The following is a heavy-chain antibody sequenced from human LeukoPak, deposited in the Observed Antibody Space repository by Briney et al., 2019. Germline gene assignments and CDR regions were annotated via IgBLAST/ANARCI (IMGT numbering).Heavy chain of an antibody. J-gene: IGHJ5*02. CDR2: ISWNSGSI. CDR3: AKDAKYRQLLFGSHGWLDP. D-gene: IGHD2-2*01. CDR1: GFTFDDYA. V-gene: IGHV3-9*01. Sequence: GRSLRLSCAASGFTFDDYAMHWVRQAPGKGLEWVSGISWNSGSIGYADSVKGRFTISRDNAKNSLYLQMNSLRAEDTALYYCAKDAKYRQLLFGSHGWLDPWGQGTLVTVSS.